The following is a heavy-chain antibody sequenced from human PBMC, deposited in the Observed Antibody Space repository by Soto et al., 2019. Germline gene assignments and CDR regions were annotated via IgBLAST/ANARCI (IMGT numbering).Heavy chain of an antibody. CDR1: GYSFDAYI. CDR2: INPRGLTK. Sequence: VQLVESGGALVQPGGSLRLSCAASGYSFDAYIMNWVRQAPGKGLEWVSSINPRGLTKFYADSVRGRFTISRDDASSSLFLQMNNLRAEDTAMYYCATWYGNHYFGLDVWGQGTTVTVSS. CDR3: ATWYGNHYFGLDV. D-gene: IGHD6-13*01. J-gene: IGHJ6*02. V-gene: IGHV3-48*01.